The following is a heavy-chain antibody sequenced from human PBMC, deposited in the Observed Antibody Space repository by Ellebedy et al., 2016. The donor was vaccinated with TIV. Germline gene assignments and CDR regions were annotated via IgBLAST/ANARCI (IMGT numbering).Heavy chain of an antibody. CDR1: GGSFSTYW. CDR2: TTPYGTT. J-gene: IGHJ4*02. CDR3: AGHPVDFEY. Sequence: SETLSLTXAVYGGSFSTYWWSWIRQPSGKGLEWIGETTPYGTTNYSPSLKSRVTISRDTSNNQFSLKLNSVTAADTAVYFCAGHPVDFEYWGQGILVTVSS. V-gene: IGHV4-34*01.